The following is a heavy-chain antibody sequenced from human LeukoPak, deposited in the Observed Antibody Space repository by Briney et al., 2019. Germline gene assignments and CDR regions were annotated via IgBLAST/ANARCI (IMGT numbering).Heavy chain of an antibody. V-gene: IGHV4-39*01. Sequence: SETLSLTCTVSGGSISSSSYYWGWIRQPPGKGLEWIGTIYYSGSTYHNPSLKSRVTISVDTSKNQFSLKLSSVTAADTAVYYCARQGPTVVTFFDYWGQGTLVTVSS. CDR1: GGSISSSSYY. J-gene: IGHJ4*02. CDR3: ARQGPTVVTFFDY. CDR2: IYYSGST. D-gene: IGHD4-23*01.